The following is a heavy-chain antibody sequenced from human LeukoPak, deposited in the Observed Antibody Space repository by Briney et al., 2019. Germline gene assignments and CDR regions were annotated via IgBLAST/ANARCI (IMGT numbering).Heavy chain of an antibody. V-gene: IGHV3-66*01. D-gene: IGHD3-10*01. CDR3: ARDRYYGSGSYDY. CDR2: IYSGGST. Sequence: GGSLRLSCAASGFTVSNNYMSWVRQAPGKGLEWVSVIYSGGSTYYADSVKGRFTISRDNSKNTLYLQMNSLRAEDTAVYYCARDRYYGSGSYDYWGQGTLVTVSS. CDR1: GFTVSNNY. J-gene: IGHJ4*02.